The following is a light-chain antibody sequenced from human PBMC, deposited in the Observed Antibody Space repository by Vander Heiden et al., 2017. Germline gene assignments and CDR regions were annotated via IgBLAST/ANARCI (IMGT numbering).Light chain of an antibody. CDR1: SGSIASTY. Sequence: NFMLTQPHSVSESPGKTVTISCTPSSGSIASTYVQWYQQRPGSSHTTGILEENQRPSGVPYRFSGSIDSTSNYASLTISGLKTEDESYDDCQSYDSSNHGVFGGGTKMTVL. V-gene: IGLV6-57*01. CDR3: QSYDSSNHGV. CDR2: EEN. J-gene: IGLJ3*02.